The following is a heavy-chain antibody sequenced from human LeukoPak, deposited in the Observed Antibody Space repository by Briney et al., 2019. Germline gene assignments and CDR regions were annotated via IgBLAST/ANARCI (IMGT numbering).Heavy chain of an antibody. D-gene: IGHD2-8*01. CDR2: IGGDGLTT. J-gene: IGHJ4*02. CDR1: GFTFDAFS. CDR3: AKGLNGISYAFDY. Sequence: PGGSLRLSCTASGFTFDAFSMHWVRQTPGTGLEWVSLIGGDGLTTHSADSVKGRFTISRDNRKKSLFLQMDSLRGDDTAVYFCAKGLNGISYAFDYWGQGTRVTVSS. V-gene: IGHV3-43*02.